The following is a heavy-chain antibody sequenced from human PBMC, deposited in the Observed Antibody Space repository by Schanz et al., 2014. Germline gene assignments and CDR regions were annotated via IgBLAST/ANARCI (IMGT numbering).Heavy chain of an antibody. CDR3: AQTRGTFMVPIDN. D-gene: IGHD3-3*02. Sequence: QVQLVESGGAVVQPGRSLRLSCAASGFTFRSYGMHWVRQAPGKGLEWVALISYDGSSKNHADSVQGRFTISRDNARNSLYLQLNSLRVEDSGVYFCAQTRGTFMVPIDNWGQGVRVIVSS. CDR1: GFTFRSYG. CDR2: ISYDGSSK. V-gene: IGHV3-33*03. J-gene: IGHJ4*02.